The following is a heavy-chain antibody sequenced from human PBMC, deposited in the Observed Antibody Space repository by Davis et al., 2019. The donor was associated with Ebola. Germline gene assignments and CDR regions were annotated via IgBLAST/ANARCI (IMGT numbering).Heavy chain of an antibody. CDR2: IWYDGSNK. J-gene: IGHJ4*02. Sequence: PGGSLRLSCAASGFTFSSYGMHWVRQAPGKGLEWVAVIWYDGSNKYYADSVKGRFTISRDNSKNTLYLQMNSLRAEDTAVYYCAKGQWLVSELDYWGQGTLVTVSS. V-gene: IGHV3-33*06. CDR1: GFTFSSYG. D-gene: IGHD6-19*01. CDR3: AKGQWLVSELDY.